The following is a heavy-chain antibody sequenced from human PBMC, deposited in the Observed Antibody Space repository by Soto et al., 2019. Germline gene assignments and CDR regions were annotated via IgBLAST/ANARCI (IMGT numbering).Heavy chain of an antibody. CDR2: IYPGDSDT. CDR3: APSYGDSHYYYSGMDV. Sequence: GESLKISCKASAYTLTSYWIGWVRQMPEKGLEWMGIIYPGDSDTTHSPSCQGQVTISADKSISTAYLQWRNLKASDTVTYYCAPSYGDSHYYYSGMDVWGQGTTVTVSS. V-gene: IGHV5-51*01. D-gene: IGHD4-17*01. CDR1: AYTLTSYW. J-gene: IGHJ6*02.